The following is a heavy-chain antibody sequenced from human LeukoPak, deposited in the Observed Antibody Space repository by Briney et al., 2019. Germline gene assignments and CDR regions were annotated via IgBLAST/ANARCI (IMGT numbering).Heavy chain of an antibody. CDR1: GFTFSSFG. CDR2: ITPGGAST. CDR3: AVMHGYYDGSGYWVQ. D-gene: IGHD3-22*01. Sequence: GESLRLSCAASGFTFSSFGMSWVRQAPGQGLEWVSFITPGGASTSYADSVKGRFTISRDNPRNTLYMQMNSLRDEDTALYYCAVMHGYYDGSGYWVQWGQGTLVTVSS. J-gene: IGHJ4*02. V-gene: IGHV3-23*01.